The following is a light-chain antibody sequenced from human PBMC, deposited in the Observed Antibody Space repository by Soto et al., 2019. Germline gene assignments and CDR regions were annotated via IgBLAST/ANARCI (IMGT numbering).Light chain of an antibody. CDR3: SSYTTRNTLV. CDR2: DVR. V-gene: IGLV2-14*03. J-gene: IGLJ2*01. Sequence: QSALTQPASVSGSPGQSVTISCTGTSSDVGGYNYVSWYQQHPGRAPKVIIYDVRNRPSGVSDRFSGSKSGNTASLTISGVQAEDEADYYWSSYTTRNTLVFGGGTKLTVL. CDR1: SSDVGGYNY.